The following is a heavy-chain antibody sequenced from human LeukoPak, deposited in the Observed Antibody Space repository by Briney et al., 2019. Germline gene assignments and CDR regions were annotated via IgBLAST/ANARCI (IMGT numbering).Heavy chain of an antibody. CDR1: GYTFTSYD. CDR2: MNHNSGNT. D-gene: IGHD6-13*01. V-gene: IGHV1-8*03. CDR3: ARGRAAAGSKGYYFDY. Sequence: GASVKVSCKASGYTFTSYDINWVRQAPGQGLEWMGWMNHNSGNTDYAQKFQGRVTITRKTSKRTAYMEVRSMRSEDTAVYYCARGRAAAGSKGYYFDYWGQGTLVTVSS. J-gene: IGHJ4*02.